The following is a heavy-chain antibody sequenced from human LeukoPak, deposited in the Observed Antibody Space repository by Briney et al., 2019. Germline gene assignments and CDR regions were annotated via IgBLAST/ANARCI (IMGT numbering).Heavy chain of an antibody. J-gene: IGHJ3*02. CDR1: GFTFSSYS. CDR2: IDSSSSYI. V-gene: IGHV3-21*01. Sequence: GGSLRLSCAASGFTFSSYSISWVRQAPGKGLEWVSSIDSSSSYIYYADSVKGRFTISRDNAKNSLFLQMNSLRVEDTAVYYCARPGITGTMGYGAFDIWGQGTRVTVSS. D-gene: IGHD1-7*01. CDR3: ARPGITGTMGYGAFDI.